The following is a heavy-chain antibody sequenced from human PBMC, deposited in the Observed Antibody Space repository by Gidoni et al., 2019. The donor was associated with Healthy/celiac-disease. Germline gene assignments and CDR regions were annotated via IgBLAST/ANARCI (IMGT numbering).Heavy chain of an antibody. D-gene: IGHD3-16*01. CDR3: ARHKGDPFDP. V-gene: IGHV4-59*08. Sequence: QVQLQESGPGLVKPSETLSLTCTVSGGSISSYYWSWIRQPPGKGLEWIGYIYYSGSSNSHPSLKSRVTISVSTSKNQFSLKLSSVTAADTAVYYCARHKGDPFDPWGQGTLVTVSS. CDR1: GGSISSYY. J-gene: IGHJ5*02. CDR2: IYYSGSS.